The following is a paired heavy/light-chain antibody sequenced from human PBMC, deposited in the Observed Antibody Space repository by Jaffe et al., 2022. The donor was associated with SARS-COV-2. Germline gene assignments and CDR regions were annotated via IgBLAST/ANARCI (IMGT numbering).Light chain of an antibody. CDR2: DAS. CDR1: QSVSSNY. J-gene: IGKJ1*01. Sequence: EIVLTQSPGTLSLSPGERATLSCRASQSVSSNYLAWYLQKPGQATRLLIYDASSRATGIPDRFSGSGSGTDFTLTISRLEPEDFAVYYCQQYGSSPWAFGQGTKVEIK. V-gene: IGKV3-20*01. CDR3: QQYGSSPWA.
Heavy chain of an antibody. CDR2: IWSTGDTT. J-gene: IGHJ4*02. CDR1: GFTFSSCG. D-gene: IGHD3-10*01. V-gene: IGHV3-23*01. Sequence: EVQLLESGGSLIQPGGSLTLSCAASGFTFSSCGMTWVRQAPGEGLEWVSTIWSTGDTTYYADSVKGRFTISRDNSKNTLYLQMNSLRVEDTAVYYCATRAGSGTRPWGQGTLVTVSS. CDR3: ATRAGSGTRP.